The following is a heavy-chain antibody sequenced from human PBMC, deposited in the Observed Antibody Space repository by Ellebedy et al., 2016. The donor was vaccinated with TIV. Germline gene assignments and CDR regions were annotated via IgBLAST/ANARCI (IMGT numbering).Heavy chain of an antibody. CDR3: VRDWEYSSAY. V-gene: IGHV3-7*01. J-gene: IGHJ4*02. Sequence: GGSLRLSXAASGFTFSSDWMSWARQAPGKGLEWVANIKEDGSEKYYVDSVKGRFTISRDNAKKSLYLQMNSLRVEDTAVYYCVRDWEYSSAYWGQGTLVTVSS. CDR2: IKEDGSEK. D-gene: IGHD6-19*01. CDR1: GFTFSSDW.